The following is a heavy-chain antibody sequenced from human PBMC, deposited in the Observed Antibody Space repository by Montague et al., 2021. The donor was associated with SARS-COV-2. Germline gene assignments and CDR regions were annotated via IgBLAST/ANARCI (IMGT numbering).Heavy chain of an antibody. D-gene: IGHD6-25*01. CDR2: IYHSGST. CDR1: GYSISTGYY. V-gene: IGHV4-38-2*02. CDR3: ARGPGITASDGAFDI. Sequence: SETLSLTCTVSGYSISTGYYWGWIRQPPGKGLEWIGTIYHSGSTYFNPSLKSRLTISVDPSQNQFSLNLNSVTAADTAVNYCARGPGITASDGAFDIWGQGPMVTVSS. J-gene: IGHJ3*02.